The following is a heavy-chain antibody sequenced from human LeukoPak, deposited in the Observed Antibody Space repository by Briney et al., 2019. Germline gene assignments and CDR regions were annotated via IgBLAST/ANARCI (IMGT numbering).Heavy chain of an antibody. D-gene: IGHD2-21*02. J-gene: IGHJ4*02. CDR1: GFTVSSNY. V-gene: IGHV3-53*01. CDR3: ARDRGTAGLDY. CDR2: IYSGGST. Sequence: GGSLRLSCAASGFTVSSNYMSWVRQAPGKGLEWVSVIYSGGSTYYAASVKGRFTISRDNAKNSLYLQMNSLRVEDTAVYYCARDRGTAGLDYWGQGTLVTVSS.